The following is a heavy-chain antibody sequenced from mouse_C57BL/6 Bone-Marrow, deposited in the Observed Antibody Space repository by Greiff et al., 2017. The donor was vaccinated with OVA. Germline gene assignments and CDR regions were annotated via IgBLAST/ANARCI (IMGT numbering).Heavy chain of an antibody. CDR2: IYPGGGYT. D-gene: IGHD3-2*02. CDR3: ARQLRKNYYAMDY. Sequence: QVQLQQSGAELVRPGTSVKMSCKASGYTFTNYWIGWAKQRPGHGLEWIGDIYPGGGYTNYNEKFKGKATLTADKSSSTAYMQFSSLTSEDSAIYYCARQLRKNYYAMDYWGQGTSVTVSS. V-gene: IGHV1-63*01. J-gene: IGHJ4*01. CDR1: GYTFTNYW.